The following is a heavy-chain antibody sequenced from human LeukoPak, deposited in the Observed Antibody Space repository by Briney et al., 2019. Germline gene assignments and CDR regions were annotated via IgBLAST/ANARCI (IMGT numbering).Heavy chain of an antibody. CDR3: ARTQLSSIAARGNWFDP. Sequence: SVKVSCKASGGTFSSYAISWVRQAPGQGLEWMGGIIPIFGTANYAQKFQGRVTMTGDTSISTAYMELNRLRSDDTAVYYCARTQLSSIAARGNWFDPWAREPWSPSPQ. CDR2: IIPIFGTA. CDR1: GGTFSSYA. J-gene: IGHJ5*02. V-gene: IGHV1-69*06. D-gene: IGHD6-6*01.